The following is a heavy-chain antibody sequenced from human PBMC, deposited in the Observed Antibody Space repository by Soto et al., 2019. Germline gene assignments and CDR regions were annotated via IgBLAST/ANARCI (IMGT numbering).Heavy chain of an antibody. CDR3: AKVEYYDFWSGYIIDY. V-gene: IGHV3-23*01. CDR2: ISGSGGST. D-gene: IGHD3-3*01. J-gene: IGHJ4*02. CDR1: GFTFSSYA. Sequence: GGSLRLSCAASGFTFSSYAMSWVRQAPGKGLEWVSAISGSGGSTYYADSVKGRFTISRDNSKNTLYLQMNSLRAEDTAVYYCAKVEYYDFWSGYIIDYWGQGTLVTVSS.